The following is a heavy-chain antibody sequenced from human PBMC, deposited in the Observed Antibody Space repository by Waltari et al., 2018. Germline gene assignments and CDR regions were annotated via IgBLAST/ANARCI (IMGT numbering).Heavy chain of an antibody. CDR2: IYYSGST. Sequence: QLQLQESGPGLVKPSETLSLTCTVSGGSISSSSYYWGWIRQPPGKGLGGIGSIYYSGSTYSHPSLKSRVTISVDTSKNQFSLKLSSVTAADTAVYYCARDQEYSSGWYDYWGQGTLVTVSS. D-gene: IGHD6-19*01. V-gene: IGHV4-39*07. J-gene: IGHJ4*02. CDR3: ARDQEYSSGWYDY. CDR1: GGSISSSSYY.